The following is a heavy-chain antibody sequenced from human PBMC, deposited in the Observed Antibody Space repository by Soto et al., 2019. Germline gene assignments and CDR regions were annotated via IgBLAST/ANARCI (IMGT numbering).Heavy chain of an antibody. Sequence: QVQLVQSGAEVKRPGSSVKVSCKASGDTFSFYSINWVRQAPGLGLEWMGRVNPILSMSNYAQRFQGRVATTAEKSTSKAYMELSGLRSDDTAMYYCATSYGSGYRAFDYWGQGALVTVSS. CDR1: GDTFSFYS. D-gene: IGHD3-10*01. J-gene: IGHJ4*02. V-gene: IGHV1-69*04. CDR3: ATSYGSGYRAFDY. CDR2: VNPILSMS.